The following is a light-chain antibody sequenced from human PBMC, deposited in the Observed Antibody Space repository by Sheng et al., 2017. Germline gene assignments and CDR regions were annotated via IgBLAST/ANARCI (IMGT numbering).Light chain of an antibody. CDR1: QDIGDS. Sequence: DIQMTQSPSTLSASVGDRVTITCRASQDIGDSLAWYQERPGKAPRLLMSRTRSLENGVPSRFGGSGSGTEFTLTIGSLEPDDSATYYCQQHSHYSRTFGQGTKVEV. CDR2: RTR. V-gene: IGKV1-5*01. CDR3: QQHSHYSRT. J-gene: IGKJ1*01.